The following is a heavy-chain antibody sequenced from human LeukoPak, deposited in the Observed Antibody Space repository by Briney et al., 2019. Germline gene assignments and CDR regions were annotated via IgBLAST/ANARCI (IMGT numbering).Heavy chain of an antibody. V-gene: IGHV3-53*01. J-gene: IGHJ4*02. CDR2: IYSDNT. Sequence: GGSLRLSCTVSGFTVSSNSMSWVRQAPGKGLEWVSFIYSDNTHYSDSVKGRFTISRDNSKNTLYLQMNSLRAEDTAVYYCARDRYSYGYAGLGYWGQGTLVTVSS. CDR3: ARDRYSYGYAGLGY. CDR1: GFTVSSNS. D-gene: IGHD5-18*01.